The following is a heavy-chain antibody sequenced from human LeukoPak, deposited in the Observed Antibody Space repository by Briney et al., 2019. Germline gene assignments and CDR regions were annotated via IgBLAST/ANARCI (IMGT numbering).Heavy chain of an antibody. CDR2: IYPGDSDT. Sequence: GESLQISRKGSGYSFTTYWIGWVRQMPGKGLEWMGTIYPGDSDTSYSPSFQGQVTILVDKSISTAYLQWSTLKASDTAMYYCARTMVRGVIASGFDFWGQGTLVTASS. CDR3: ARTMVRGVIASGFDF. D-gene: IGHD3-10*01. CDR1: GYSFTTYW. J-gene: IGHJ4*02. V-gene: IGHV5-51*01.